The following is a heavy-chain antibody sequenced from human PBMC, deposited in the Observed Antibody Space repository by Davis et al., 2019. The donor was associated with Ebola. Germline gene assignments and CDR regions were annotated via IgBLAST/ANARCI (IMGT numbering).Heavy chain of an antibody. J-gene: IGHJ4*02. CDR3: ARGDGDGSLPDY. V-gene: IGHV3-7*03. CDR1: GFTFSSYW. CDR2: IRQDGSEK. D-gene: IGHD3-10*01. Sequence: GGSLRLSCAASGFTFSSYWMTWVRQAPGKGLEWVANIRQDGSEKYYVDSVEGRFTISRDNAKNSLYLQMNSLRAEDTAVYYCARGDGDGSLPDYWGQGTLVTVSS.